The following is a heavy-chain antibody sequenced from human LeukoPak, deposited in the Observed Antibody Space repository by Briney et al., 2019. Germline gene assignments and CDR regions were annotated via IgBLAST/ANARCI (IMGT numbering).Heavy chain of an antibody. CDR2: INPNSGGT. CDR3: ARVEQLVGYGWFDP. CDR1: GYTFTGYY. Sequence: GASVKVSCKASGYTFTGYYMHWVRQAPGQGLEWMGWINPNSGGTNYAQKFQGRVTMTRDTSISTAYMELSRLRSDDTAVYYCARVEQLVGYGWFDPWGQGTLVTVSS. V-gene: IGHV1-2*02. J-gene: IGHJ5*02. D-gene: IGHD6-6*01.